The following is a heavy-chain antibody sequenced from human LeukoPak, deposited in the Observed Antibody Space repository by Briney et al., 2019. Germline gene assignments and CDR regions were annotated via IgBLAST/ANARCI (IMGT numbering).Heavy chain of an antibody. CDR2: VSSSTTYI. CDR1: GFTFSTAS. Sequence: GGSLRLSCAASGFTFSTASVNWVRRAPGMGLEWVSSVSSSTTYIYYADSMKGRFTVSRDDAKNSLYLQMHSLRAEDTAVYYCARSGDYGDYGGSTDAFDFWGQGTMVTVSS. CDR3: ARSGDYGDYGGSTDAFDF. V-gene: IGHV3-21*01. D-gene: IGHD4-17*01. J-gene: IGHJ3*01.